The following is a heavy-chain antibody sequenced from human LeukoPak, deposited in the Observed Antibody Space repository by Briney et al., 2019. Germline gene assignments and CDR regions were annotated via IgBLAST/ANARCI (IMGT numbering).Heavy chain of an antibody. Sequence: GGSLRLSCAASRFTFSSYSMNWVRQAPGKGLEWVSSISSSSSYIYYADSVKGRFTISRDNAKNSLYLQMNSLRAEDTAVYYCARDGSIAVKNWFDPWGQGTLVTVSS. CDR2: ISSSSSYI. CDR1: RFTFSSYS. V-gene: IGHV3-21*01. J-gene: IGHJ5*02. D-gene: IGHD6-19*01. CDR3: ARDGSIAVKNWFDP.